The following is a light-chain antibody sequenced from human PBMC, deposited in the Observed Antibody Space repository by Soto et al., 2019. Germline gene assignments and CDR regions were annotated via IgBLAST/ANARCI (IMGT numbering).Light chain of an antibody. Sequence: DIQLTQSRYTLSGSVGERVTLTCLASQTISSWLAWYQQKPGKAPKLLIYAASSLQSGVPSRFSGSGSGTDFTLTISSLQPEDFATYFCQQSYSLPPITFGQGTRLEI. CDR1: QTISSW. V-gene: IGKV1-39*01. J-gene: IGKJ5*01. CDR3: QQSYSLPPIT. CDR2: AAS.